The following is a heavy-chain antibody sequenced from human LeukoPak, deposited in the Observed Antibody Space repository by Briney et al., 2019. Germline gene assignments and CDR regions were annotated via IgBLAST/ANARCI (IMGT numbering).Heavy chain of an antibody. CDR1: GFTFTDYA. J-gene: IGHJ4*02. CDR2: ISASGVMT. CDR3: AKDLRLRYFTY. Sequence: GGSLRLSCAASGFTFTDYAMTWVRQAPGKGLEWVSSISASGVMTYYADSVKGRFTVSRDNSKNTLYLQMNSLRAEDTAVYHCAKDLRLRYFTYWGQGTLVTVSS. V-gene: IGHV3-23*01. D-gene: IGHD3-9*01.